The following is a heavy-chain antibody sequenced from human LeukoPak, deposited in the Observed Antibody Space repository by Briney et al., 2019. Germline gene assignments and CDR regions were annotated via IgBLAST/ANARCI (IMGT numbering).Heavy chain of an antibody. Sequence: GGSLRLSCAASGFTFSSYAMSWVRQAPGKGLEWVSAISGSGGSTYYADSVKGRFTISRDNSKNTLYLQMNSLRAEDTAVYYCAKEKIYYYDSSGYYSPWHFDYWGQGTLVTVSS. J-gene: IGHJ4*02. D-gene: IGHD3-22*01. CDR3: AKEKIYYYDSSGYYSPWHFDY. CDR2: ISGSGGST. CDR1: GFTFSSYA. V-gene: IGHV3-23*01.